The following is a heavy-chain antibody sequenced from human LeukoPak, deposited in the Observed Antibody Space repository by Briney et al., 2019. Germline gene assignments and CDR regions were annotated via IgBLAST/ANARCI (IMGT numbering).Heavy chain of an antibody. CDR1: GYTLTELS. J-gene: IGHJ4*02. D-gene: IGHD5-18*01. CDR2: FGPEDGET. V-gene: IGHV1-24*01. Sequence: ASVKVSCKVSGYTLTELSMHWVRQAPGKGLEWMGGFGPEDGETIYAQKFQGRVTMTEDTSTDTAYMELSSLRSEDTAVYYCATGPRGYSYGIFDYWGQGTLVTVSS. CDR3: ATGPRGYSYGIFDY.